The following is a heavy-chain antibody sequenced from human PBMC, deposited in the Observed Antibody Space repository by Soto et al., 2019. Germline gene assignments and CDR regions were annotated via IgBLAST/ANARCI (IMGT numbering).Heavy chain of an antibody. Sequence: QVQLVQSGAEVQKPGSSVKVSCKASGGTFSSYAISWVRQAPGQGLEWMGGIIPIFGTANYAQKFQGRVTITAYESTSTAYMELSSLRSEDTAVYYCARGIGAPDYYSYYYYGMDVWGQGTTVTVSS. CDR2: IIPIFGTA. J-gene: IGHJ6*02. D-gene: IGHD1-26*01. CDR1: GGTFSSYA. CDR3: ARGIGAPDYYSYYYYGMDV. V-gene: IGHV1-69*01.